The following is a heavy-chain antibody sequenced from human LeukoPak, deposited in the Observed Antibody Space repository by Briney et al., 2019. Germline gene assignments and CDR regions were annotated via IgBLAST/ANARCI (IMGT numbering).Heavy chain of an antibody. J-gene: IGHJ3*01. CDR1: GGSFSGHY. CDR3: ARKGWVVLRAFDV. V-gene: IGHV4-34*01. D-gene: IGHD2-8*02. Sequence: SETLSLTCAVYGGSFSGHYWNWIRQPPGRGLEWIGEINQSGSTNYNPSLKSRVTISLDTSKNQFSLRLNSVTAADTAVYYCARKGWVVLRAFDVWGRGTMVTVSS. CDR2: INQSGST.